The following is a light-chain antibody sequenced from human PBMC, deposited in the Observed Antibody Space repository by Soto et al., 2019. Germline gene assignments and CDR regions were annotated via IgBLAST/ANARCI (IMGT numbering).Light chain of an antibody. J-gene: IGLJ1*01. CDR3: VSYAGGTDV. CDR2: DVN. Sequence: LTQPPSASGSPGQSFTISCTGTSSDVGGYIFVSWYQQHTGKAPKLMIYDVNKRPSGVPDRLSGSKSDNTASLTVSGLQAEDEADYYCVSYAGGTDVFGTGNKGTV. CDR1: SSDVGGYIF. V-gene: IGLV2-8*01.